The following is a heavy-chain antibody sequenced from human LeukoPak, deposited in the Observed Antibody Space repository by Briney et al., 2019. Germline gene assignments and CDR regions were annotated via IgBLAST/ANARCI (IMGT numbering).Heavy chain of an antibody. V-gene: IGHV1-18*01. D-gene: IGHD3-22*01. Sequence: ASVKVSCKASGYTFTSYGISWVRQAPREGLEWMGCISAYNGNTNYAQKLQGRVTMTTDTSTSTAYMELRSLRSDDTAVYYCARDPPEYYYDSSGYAFDIWGQGTMVTVSS. CDR1: GYTFTSYG. CDR2: ISAYNGNT. J-gene: IGHJ3*02. CDR3: ARDPPEYYYDSSGYAFDI.